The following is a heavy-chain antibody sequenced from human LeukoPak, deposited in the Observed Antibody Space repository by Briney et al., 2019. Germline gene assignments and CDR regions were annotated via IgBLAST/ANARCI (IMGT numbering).Heavy chain of an antibody. CDR1: GYTFTRYG. CDR3: ARDIVATVGGY. D-gene: IGHD5-12*01. J-gene: IGHJ4*02. CDR2: ISAYNGNT. Sequence: ASVNVSCKASGYTFTRYGIRWVRQAPGQGREWMGWISAYNGNTNYAQKLQGRVTMTTDTSTSTAYMELRSLRSDDTAVYYCARDIVATVGGYWGQGTLVTVSS. V-gene: IGHV1-18*04.